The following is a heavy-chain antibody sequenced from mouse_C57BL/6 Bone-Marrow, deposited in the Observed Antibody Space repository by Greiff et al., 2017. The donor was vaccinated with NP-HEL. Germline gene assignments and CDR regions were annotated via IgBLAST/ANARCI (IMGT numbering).Heavy chain of an antibody. V-gene: IGHV1-69*01. Sequence: VQLQQPGAELVMPGASVKLSCKASGYTFTSYWMHWVKQRPGQGLEWIGEIDPSDSYTNYNQKFKGKSTLTVDKSSSTAYMQLSSLTSEDSAVYYCASESNSYAMDYWGQGTSVTVSS. CDR3: ASESNSYAMDY. D-gene: IGHD2-5*01. CDR1: GYTFTSYW. CDR2: IDPSDSYT. J-gene: IGHJ4*01.